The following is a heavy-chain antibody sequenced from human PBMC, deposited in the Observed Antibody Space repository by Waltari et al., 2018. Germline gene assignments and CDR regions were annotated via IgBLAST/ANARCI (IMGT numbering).Heavy chain of an antibody. CDR3: ASGAVAGYRTARFGYFQH. D-gene: IGHD6-19*01. CDR2: IIPIFGTA. J-gene: IGHJ1*01. CDR1: GGTFSSYA. Sequence: QVQLVQSGAEVKKPGSSVKVSCKASGGTFSSYAISWVRQAPGQGLEWMGGIIPIFGTANYAQKFQGRVTITTDESTSTAYMELSSLRSEDTAVYYCASGAVAGYRTARFGYFQHWGQGTLVTVSS. V-gene: IGHV1-69*05.